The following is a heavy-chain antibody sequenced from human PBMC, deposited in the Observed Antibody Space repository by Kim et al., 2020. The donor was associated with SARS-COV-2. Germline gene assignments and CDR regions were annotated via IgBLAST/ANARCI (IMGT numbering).Heavy chain of an antibody. Sequence: GGSLRLSCAASGFTFSSYVMSWVRQAPGKGLEWVSGISGSGGSTYYADSVKGRFTISRDNSKHTLYLQMNSLRAEDTAVYYCAKDQNYYDTTGGMDVWGQGTTVTVSS. D-gene: IGHD3-22*01. CDR1: GFTFSSYV. J-gene: IGHJ6*02. CDR2: ISGSGGST. CDR3: AKDQNYYDTTGGMDV. V-gene: IGHV3-23*01.